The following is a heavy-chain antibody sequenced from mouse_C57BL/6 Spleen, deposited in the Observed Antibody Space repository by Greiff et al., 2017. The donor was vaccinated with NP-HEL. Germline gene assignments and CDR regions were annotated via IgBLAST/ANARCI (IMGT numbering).Heavy chain of an antibody. V-gene: IGHV1-52*01. Sequence: QVQLQQPGAELVRPGSSVKLSCKASGYTFTSYWMHWVKQRPIQGLEWIGNIDPSDSETHYNQKFKDKATLTVDKSSSTAYMQLSSLTSEDSAVYYCAPTVGDGWYFDVWGTGTTVTVSS. CDR1: GYTFTSYW. CDR2: IDPSDSET. D-gene: IGHD1-1*01. J-gene: IGHJ1*03. CDR3: APTVGDGWYFDV.